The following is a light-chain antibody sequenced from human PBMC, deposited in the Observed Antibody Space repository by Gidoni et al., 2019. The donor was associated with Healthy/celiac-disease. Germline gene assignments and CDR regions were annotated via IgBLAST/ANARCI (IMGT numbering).Light chain of an antibody. J-gene: IGLJ2*01. V-gene: IGLV6-57*01. CDR2: EYN. CDR1: SCSIASNY. CDR3: QSYDSSNHVV. Sequence: NFMLTQPHSVSESPGKTVTISCTRSSCSIASNYVQWYQQRPGSSPTTVIYEYNQRPSGVPDRFSGSIDSSSNSASLTIAGLKTEDEADYYCQSYDSSNHVVFGGGTKLTVL.